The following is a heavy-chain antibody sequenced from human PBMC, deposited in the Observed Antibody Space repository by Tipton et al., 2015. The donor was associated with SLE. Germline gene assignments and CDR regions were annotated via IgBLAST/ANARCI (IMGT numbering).Heavy chain of an antibody. CDR2: IYYSGST. V-gene: IGHV4-59*11. D-gene: IGHD2-2*01. Sequence: TLSLTCTVSGGSISSHYWSWIRQPPGKGLEWIGYIYYSGSTYYNPSLKSRVTISVDTSRNQFSLKLSSVTAADTAVYYCARDRDCSSTSCPLEYWGQGTLVTVSS. CDR1: GGSISSHY. CDR3: ARDRDCSSTSCPLEY. J-gene: IGHJ4*02.